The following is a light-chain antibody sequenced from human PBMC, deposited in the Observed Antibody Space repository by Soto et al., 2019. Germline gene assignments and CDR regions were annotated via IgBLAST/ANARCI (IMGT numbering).Light chain of an antibody. V-gene: IGKV3-20*01. CDR3: QYFVSPPIT. Sequence: EIVLTQSPGTLSLSPGERATLSCRASQSVSSTYLAWYQQKPGQAPRLLIYGASSRATGIPDRFSGSGSGTDFSLTISRLEPEDFAVFYCQYFVSPPITFGQGTRLEIK. J-gene: IGKJ5*01. CDR2: GAS. CDR1: QSVSSTY.